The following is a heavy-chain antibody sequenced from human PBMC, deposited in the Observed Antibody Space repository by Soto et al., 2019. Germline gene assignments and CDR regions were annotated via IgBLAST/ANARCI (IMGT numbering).Heavy chain of an antibody. D-gene: IGHD3-10*01. CDR2: ISGSGGST. CDR1: AFTFRSFA. CDR3: AKDGSLTGGSGSYYTNYYYYYGMDV. Sequence: GGSLRLSCAASAFTFRSFAMNWVRQAPGKGLEWVSAISGSGGSTYYADSVKGRFTISRDNSKNTLYLQMNSLRAEDTAVYYCAKDGSLTGGSGSYYTNYYYYYGMDVWGQGTTVTVSS. V-gene: IGHV3-23*01. J-gene: IGHJ6*02.